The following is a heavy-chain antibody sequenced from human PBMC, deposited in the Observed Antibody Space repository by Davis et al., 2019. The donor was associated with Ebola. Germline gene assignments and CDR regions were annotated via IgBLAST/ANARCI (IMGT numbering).Heavy chain of an antibody. CDR2: INAGNGNT. CDR3: ARDGGMVYAINWFDP. V-gene: IGHV1-3*01. D-gene: IGHD2-8*01. Sequence: AASVKVSCKASGYTFTSYAMHWVRQAPGQRLEWMGWINAGNGNTKYSQKLQGRVTMTTDTSTSTAYMELRSLRSDDTAVYYCARDGGMVYAINWFDPWGQGTLVTVSS. J-gene: IGHJ5*02. CDR1: GYTFTSYA.